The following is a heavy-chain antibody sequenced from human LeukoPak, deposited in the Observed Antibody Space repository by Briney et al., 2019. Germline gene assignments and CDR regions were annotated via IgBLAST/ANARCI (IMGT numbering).Heavy chain of an antibody. D-gene: IGHD3-10*01. CDR1: GGSISSSTYY. CDR2: IYYSGST. V-gene: IGHV4-39*01. Sequence: PSETLSLTCIVSGGSISSSTYYWGWIRQPPGKGLEWIGSIYYSGSTYYNPSLKSRVTISVDTSKNQFSLKLNSVTAADTAVYYCARQGVLWTSRDWGQGALVTVSS. J-gene: IGHJ4*02. CDR3: ARQGVLWTSRD.